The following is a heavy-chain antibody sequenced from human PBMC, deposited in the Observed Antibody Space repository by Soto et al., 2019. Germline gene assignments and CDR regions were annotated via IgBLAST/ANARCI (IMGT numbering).Heavy chain of an antibody. CDR2: IIPIFGTA. Sequence: SVKVSCKASGGTFSSYAISWVRQAPGQGLEWMGGIIPIFGTANYAQKFQGRVTITADESTSTAYMELSSLRSEDTAVYYCARDHDANGVCWYWGQGTLVTVS. J-gene: IGHJ4*02. CDR1: GGTFSSYA. CDR3: ARDHDANGVCWY. V-gene: IGHV1-69*13. D-gene: IGHD2-8*01.